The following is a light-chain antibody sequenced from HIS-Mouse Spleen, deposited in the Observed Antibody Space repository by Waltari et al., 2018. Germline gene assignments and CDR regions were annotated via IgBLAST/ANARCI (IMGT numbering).Light chain of an antibody. CDR1: ALPKKY. CDR3: YSTDSSGNHRV. Sequence: SYELTQPPSVSVSPGQTARITCPGDALPKKYAYWYQQKSGQAPVLVIYEDSKRPSGLPGGFSGSSSGTMATLTISGAQVEDEADYYCYSTDSSGNHRVFGGGTKLTVL. CDR2: EDS. J-gene: IGLJ2*01. V-gene: IGLV3-10*01.